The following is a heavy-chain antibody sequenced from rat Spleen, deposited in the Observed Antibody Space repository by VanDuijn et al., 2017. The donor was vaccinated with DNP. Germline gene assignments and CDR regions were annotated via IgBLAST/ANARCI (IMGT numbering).Heavy chain of an antibody. V-gene: IGHV5-7*01. CDR3: ARQGQLGFAY. CDR1: GFTFSDYN. Sequence: EVQLVGSGGGLVQPGRSLKLSCAASGFTFSDYNMAWVRQAPKKGLEWVATISYDGTNTYYRDSVKGRFTISRDNAKSTLYLQMDSLRSEETATYYCARQGQLGFAYWGQGTLVTVSS. D-gene: IGHD1-10*01. J-gene: IGHJ3*01. CDR2: ISYDGTNT.